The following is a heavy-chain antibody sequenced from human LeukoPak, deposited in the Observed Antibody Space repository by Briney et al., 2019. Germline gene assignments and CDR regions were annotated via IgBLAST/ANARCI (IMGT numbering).Heavy chain of an antibody. V-gene: IGHV1-18*01. CDR2: VSGPTGST. CDR3: ARVGRDCSSINCYWDDWFDP. J-gene: IGHJ5*02. Sequence: ASVKVSCKASGYSFINYGITWVREAPGQGPEWMGWVSGPTGSTHYAQSVQGRVTMTTDTSTGTAYMELRSLRSDDTAVYYCARVGRDCSSINCYWDDWFDPWGQGTLVIVSS. D-gene: IGHD2-2*01. CDR1: GYSFINYG.